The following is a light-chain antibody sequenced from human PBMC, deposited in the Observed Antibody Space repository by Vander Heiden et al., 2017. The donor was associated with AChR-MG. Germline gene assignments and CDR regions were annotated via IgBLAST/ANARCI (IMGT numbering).Light chain of an antibody. Sequence: EIVLTQSPATLSLSPGERATLSCRASQSVSSYLAWYQQKPGQAPRLLIYDASNRATGIPARFSGSGSGTDFTLTISSLEPEDFAVYYGQQRSNWPPGVGGGTKVEIK. V-gene: IGKV3-11*01. J-gene: IGKJ4*01. CDR2: DAS. CDR3: QQRSNWPPG. CDR1: QSVSSY.